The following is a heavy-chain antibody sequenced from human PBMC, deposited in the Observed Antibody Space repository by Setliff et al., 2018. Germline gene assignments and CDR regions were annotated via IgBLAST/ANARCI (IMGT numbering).Heavy chain of an antibody. Sequence: GASVKVSCKASGYTFTSYYMHWVRQAPGQGLEWMGIINPSGGSTNYAQKFQGRVTITADKSTSTAYMELSSLRSEDTAVYYCARGRHPPWSGYPYYYMDVWGKGTTVTVSS. CDR1: GYTFTSYY. V-gene: IGHV1-46*01. D-gene: IGHD3-3*01. J-gene: IGHJ6*03. CDR3: ARGRHPPWSGYPYYYMDV. CDR2: INPSGGST.